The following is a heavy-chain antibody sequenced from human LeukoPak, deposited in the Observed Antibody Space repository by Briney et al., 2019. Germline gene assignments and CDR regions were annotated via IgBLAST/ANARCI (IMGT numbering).Heavy chain of an antibody. D-gene: IGHD2-21*01. CDR2: INHSGNT. J-gene: IGHJ5*02. Sequence: PSETLSFTCAVYGGSFSGYYWSWIRQPPGKGLEWIGEINHSGNTNYNPSLKSRVTISVDTSKNQFSLKLSSVTAADTAVYYCARGTGYSDNWFDPWGQGTLVTVSS. CDR1: GGSFSGYY. V-gene: IGHV4-34*01. CDR3: ARGTGYSDNWFDP.